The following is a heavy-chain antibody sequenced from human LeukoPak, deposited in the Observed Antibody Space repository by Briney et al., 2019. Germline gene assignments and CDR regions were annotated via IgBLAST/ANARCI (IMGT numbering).Heavy chain of an antibody. CDR3: ARVTMVRGVTYRFDP. D-gene: IGHD3-10*01. V-gene: IGHV5-51*01. CDR1: GYSITSYW. J-gene: IGHJ5*02. Sequence: GESLKISCEGSGYSITSYWIGWVRQMPGKGLEGMGIIYPGDSDTRYSPSFQGQVTISADKSISTAYLQWSSLKASDTAMYYCARVTMVRGVTYRFDPWGQGTLVTVSS. CDR2: IYPGDSDT.